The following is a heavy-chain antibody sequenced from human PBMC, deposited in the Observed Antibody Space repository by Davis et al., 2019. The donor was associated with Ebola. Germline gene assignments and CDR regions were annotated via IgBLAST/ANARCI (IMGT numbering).Heavy chain of an antibody. CDR2: ISSNGGRT. Sequence: PGGSLRLSCSASGFTSSSSGMQWVRQAPGKGLEYASRISSNGGRTYYADSVRGRFTISRDNAKNTLYLQMNSLRAEDTAVYYCARDAYGCSSTSCYYYYGMDVWGQGTTVTVSS. D-gene: IGHD2-2*01. V-gene: IGHV3-64*04. CDR3: ARDAYGCSSTSCYYYYGMDV. J-gene: IGHJ6*02. CDR1: GFTSSSSG.